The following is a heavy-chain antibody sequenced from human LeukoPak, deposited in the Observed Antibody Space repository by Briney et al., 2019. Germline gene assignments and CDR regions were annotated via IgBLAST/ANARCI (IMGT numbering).Heavy chain of an antibody. D-gene: IGHD3-10*01. V-gene: IGHV3-23*01. CDR3: AMRDRGYGLDI. J-gene: IGHJ3*02. CDR1: GFILRAYD. Sequence: GGSLRLSCAASGFILRAYDLMWVRQAPGKGVDWVSIINGGGDIMVYEDSVKGRFTISRDNSKNTFYLQMNSLRVEDTAVYYCAMRDRGYGLDIWGQGTMVTVSS. CDR2: INGGGDIM.